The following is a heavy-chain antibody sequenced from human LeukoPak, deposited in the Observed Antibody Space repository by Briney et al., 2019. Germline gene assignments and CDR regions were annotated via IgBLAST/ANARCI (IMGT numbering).Heavy chain of an antibody. CDR3: AGVGNYYYYMDV. D-gene: IGHD7-27*01. CDR2: INHSGST. CDR1: GGSFSGYY. Sequence: SETLSLTCAVYGGSFSGYYWSWIRQPPGKGLEWIGEINHSGSTNYNPSLKSRVTISVDTSKNQFSLKLSSVTAADTAVYYCAGVGNYYYYMDVWGKGTTVTISS. V-gene: IGHV4-34*01. J-gene: IGHJ6*03.